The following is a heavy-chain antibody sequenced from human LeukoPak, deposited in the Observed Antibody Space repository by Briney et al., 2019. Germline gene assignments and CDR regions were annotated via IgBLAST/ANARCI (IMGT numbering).Heavy chain of an antibody. Sequence: SETLSLTCAVYGGSFSVYYWSWIRQPPGKGLEWIGEINHSGSTNYNPSLKSRVTISVDTSKNQFSLKLSSVTAADTAVYYCARLKLGAYFDLWGRGTLVTVSS. D-gene: IGHD3-16*01. CDR3: ARLKLGAYFDL. CDR2: INHSGST. J-gene: IGHJ2*01. V-gene: IGHV4-34*01. CDR1: GGSFSVYY.